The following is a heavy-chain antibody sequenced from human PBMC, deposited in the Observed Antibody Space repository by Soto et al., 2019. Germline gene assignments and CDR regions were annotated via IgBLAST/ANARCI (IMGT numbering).Heavy chain of an antibody. Sequence: TLSLTCTVSGGSISSVGYYWSWIRQHPGKGLEGIGYIYYSGSTYYNPSLKSRVTISVDRSKNQFSLKLSSVTAADTAVYYCARGSFWSGYLNYYGMDVWGQGTTVTVSS. CDR3: ARGSFWSGYLNYYGMDV. D-gene: IGHD3-3*01. CDR1: GGSISSVGYY. V-gene: IGHV4-31*03. CDR2: IYYSGST. J-gene: IGHJ6*02.